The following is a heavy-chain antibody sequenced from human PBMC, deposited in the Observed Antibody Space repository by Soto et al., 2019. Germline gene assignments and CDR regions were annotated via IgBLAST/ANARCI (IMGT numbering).Heavy chain of an antibody. CDR1: GFTFSSYG. J-gene: IGHJ6*03. D-gene: IGHD2-21*02. Sequence: PGGSLRLSCAASGFTFSSYGMYWVRQAPGKGLEWVAGIWFDGSNKNYADSVKGRFTISRDNSKNTLCLQMNSLRAEDTAVYYCARDQGRPMTFFMDVWGKGTTVTVSS. CDR3: ARDQGRPMTFFMDV. V-gene: IGHV3-33*01. CDR2: IWFDGSNK.